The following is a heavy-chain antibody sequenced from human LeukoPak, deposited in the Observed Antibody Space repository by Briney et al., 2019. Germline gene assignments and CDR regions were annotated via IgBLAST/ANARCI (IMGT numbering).Heavy chain of an antibody. J-gene: IGHJ5*02. D-gene: IGHD3-22*01. V-gene: IGHV4-59*12. Sequence: SETLSLTCTVSGGSISSYFWTWIRQPPGKGLEWIGHIYSTGSTSYNPSLKSRVTLSVDTSKNQFSLKLSSVTAADTAVYYCARGDYYEFNWFDPWGQGTLVTVSS. CDR2: IYSTGST. CDR1: GGSISSYF. CDR3: ARGDYYEFNWFDP.